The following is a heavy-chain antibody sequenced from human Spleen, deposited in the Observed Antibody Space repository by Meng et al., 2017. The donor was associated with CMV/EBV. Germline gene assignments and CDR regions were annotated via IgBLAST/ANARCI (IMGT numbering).Heavy chain of an antibody. D-gene: IGHD4-17*01. CDR2: IKQDGSEK. J-gene: IGHJ3*02. Sequence: GSLRLSCAASGFTFNSYTMIWVRQAPGKGLEWVANIKQDGSEKYYVDSVKGRFTISRDNAKNSLYLQMNSLRAEDTAVYYCATGHYGDYEEAFDIWGQGTMVTVSS. CDR1: GFTFNSYT. V-gene: IGHV3-7*01. CDR3: ATGHYGDYEEAFDI.